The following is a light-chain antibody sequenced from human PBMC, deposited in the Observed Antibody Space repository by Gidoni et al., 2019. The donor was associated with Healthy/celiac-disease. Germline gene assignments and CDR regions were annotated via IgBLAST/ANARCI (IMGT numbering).Light chain of an antibody. CDR1: QSLYSK. J-gene: IGKJ2*01. Sequence: EIVMTQSPATLSVSPGEGATLSCRASQSLYSKLAWYQQRPGQSPRLLLYDAATRATGTPVRFIGSGSGTEFTLTISNLQSEDFAVYYCQHYENWPRTFGQGTKLEIK. CDR2: DAA. V-gene: IGKV3-15*01. CDR3: QHYENWPRT.